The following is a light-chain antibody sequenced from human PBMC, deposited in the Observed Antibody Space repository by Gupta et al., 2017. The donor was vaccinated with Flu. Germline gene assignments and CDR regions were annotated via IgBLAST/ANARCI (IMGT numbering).Light chain of an antibody. J-gene: IGLJ2*01. V-gene: IGLV3-21*02. CDR1: NIGRKS. Sequence: SYVLTQPSSVSVTPGQTARITCGGTNIGRKSVHWYQQKPGQAPVLVVHDDSDRPSGIPERFSGSNYGDTATLTISRVEAGDEADYYCQVWHFSSDCHVVFGGGTKLTVL. CDR2: DDS. CDR3: QVWHFSSDCHVV.